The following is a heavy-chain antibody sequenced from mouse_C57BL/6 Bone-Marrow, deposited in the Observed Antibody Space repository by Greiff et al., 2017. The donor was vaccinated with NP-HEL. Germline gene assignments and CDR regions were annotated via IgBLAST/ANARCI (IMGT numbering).Heavy chain of an antibody. V-gene: IGHV1-76*01. CDR2: IYPGSGNT. Sequence: VQLQQSGAELVRPGASVKLSCKASGYTFTDYYINWVKQRPGQGLEWIARIYPGSGNTYYNEKFKGKATLTAEKSSSTAYMQLSSLTSEDSAVYFCAREGYYGSSYPAWFAYWGQGTLVTVSA. J-gene: IGHJ3*01. CDR3: AREGYYGSSYPAWFAY. D-gene: IGHD1-1*01. CDR1: GYTFTDYY.